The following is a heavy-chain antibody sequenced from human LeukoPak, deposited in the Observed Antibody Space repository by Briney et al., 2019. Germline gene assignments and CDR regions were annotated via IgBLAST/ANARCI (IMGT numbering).Heavy chain of an antibody. Sequence: GGSLRLSCAASGFTFSGYGMSWVRQAPGKGLEWVSVISGSGGSTYYADSVKGRFTISRDNSKNTLSLQITSLRAEDTAVYYCAKETSALDYYASSGFYYDYWGQGTLVTVSS. CDR1: GFTFSGYG. CDR2: ISGSGGST. CDR3: AKETSALDYYASSGFYYDY. V-gene: IGHV3-23*01. J-gene: IGHJ4*02. D-gene: IGHD3-22*01.